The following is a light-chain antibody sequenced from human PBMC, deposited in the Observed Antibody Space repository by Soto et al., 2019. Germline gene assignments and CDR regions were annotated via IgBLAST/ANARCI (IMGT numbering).Light chain of an antibody. V-gene: IGKV3D-15*01. CDR1: QSVSGN. CDR3: QQLDSSWGT. J-gene: IGKJ1*01. CDR2: DAS. Sequence: EIVMTQSPATLSVSPWERATFSCRASQSVSGNLAWYQQKPGQAPRLLSYDASNRATGIPARFSGRGSAATDTLTISRLEQQDDAVYYYQQLDSSWGTFGQGTKVDIK.